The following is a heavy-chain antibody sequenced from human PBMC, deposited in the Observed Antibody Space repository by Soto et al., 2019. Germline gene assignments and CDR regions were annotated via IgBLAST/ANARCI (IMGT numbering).Heavy chain of an antibody. J-gene: IGHJ4*02. CDR1: GGSISSSNW. Sequence: PSETLSLTCAVSGGSISSSNWCSWARHPPRNGLGWIGEIYHSGSTNYNPSLKSRVTISVDKSKNQSSLKLSSVPAADTAVYYCAREIYAYYYGSGSYFDYWGQGTLVTVSS. D-gene: IGHD3-10*01. CDR2: IYHSGST. CDR3: AREIYAYYYGSGSYFDY. V-gene: IGHV4-4*02.